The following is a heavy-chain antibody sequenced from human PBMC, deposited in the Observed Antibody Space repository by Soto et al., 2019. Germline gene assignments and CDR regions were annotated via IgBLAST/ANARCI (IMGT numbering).Heavy chain of an antibody. J-gene: IGHJ4*02. CDR1: GYTFNAYG. CDR2: ISAYNGNT. V-gene: IGHV1-18*03. CDR3: ARVENTYYDILTGPDY. D-gene: IGHD3-9*01. Sequence: ASGKVPCKASGYTFNAYGINWVRQAPGQGLEWMGWISAYNGNTNYAQKLQGRVTMTTDTSTSTAYMELRSLRSDDMAVYYCARVENTYYDILTGPDYWGQGTLVTVS.